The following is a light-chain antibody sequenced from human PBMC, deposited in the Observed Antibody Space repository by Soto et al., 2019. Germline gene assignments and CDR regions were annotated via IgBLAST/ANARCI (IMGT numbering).Light chain of an antibody. Sequence: EIVLTQSPATLSLSPGERATLSCRASQDVSSYLAWCQQKPGQAPRLLIYDASNRATGIPARFSGSGSGTDFTLTISSLEPEDFVIYYCQQRSNWPLYTFGQGTKLEIK. CDR2: DAS. J-gene: IGKJ2*01. V-gene: IGKV3-11*01. CDR1: QDVSSY. CDR3: QQRSNWPLYT.